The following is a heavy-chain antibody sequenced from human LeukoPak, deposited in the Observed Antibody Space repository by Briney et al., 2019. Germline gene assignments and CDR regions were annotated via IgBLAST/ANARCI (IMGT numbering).Heavy chain of an antibody. CDR1: GFTFSSYE. V-gene: IGHV3-21*01. J-gene: IGHJ4*02. D-gene: IGHD2-15*01. CDR3: VRGRGWYLDY. Sequence: GGSLRLSCAASGFTFSSYEMNWVRQAPGKGLEWVSSISSSSSYIYYADSVKGRLTISRDNAKESLYLQMNSLRVEDTAVYYCVRGRGWYLDYWGQGVLVTVSS. CDR2: ISSSSSYI.